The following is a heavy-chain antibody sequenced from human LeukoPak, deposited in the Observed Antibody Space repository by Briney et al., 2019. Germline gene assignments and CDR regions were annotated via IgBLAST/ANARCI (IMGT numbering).Heavy chain of an antibody. D-gene: IGHD2-15*01. J-gene: IGHJ4*02. Sequence: PGGSLRLSCAASGLTVSSNYMSWVRQAPGKGLEWVSVIYSGGSTYYADSVKGRFTISRDNSKNTLYLQMNSLRAEDTAVYYCARDPLGYCSGGSCGDWGQGTLVTVSS. CDR1: GLTVSSNY. CDR3: ARDPLGYCSGGSCGD. V-gene: IGHV3-53*01. CDR2: IYSGGST.